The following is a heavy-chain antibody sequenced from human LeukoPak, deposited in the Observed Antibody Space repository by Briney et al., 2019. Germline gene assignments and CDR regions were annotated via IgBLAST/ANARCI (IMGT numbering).Heavy chain of an antibody. CDR3: AKDLMGGDIVVVPAGLRGYYFDY. V-gene: IGHV3-74*01. Sequence: GGSLRLSCAASGFTFSSYWMHWVRQAPGKGLVWVSRINSDGSSTSYADSVKGRFPISRDNSKNTLYLQMNSLRAEDTAVYYCAKDLMGGDIVVVPAGLRGYYFDYWGQGTLVTVSS. J-gene: IGHJ4*02. CDR1: GFTFSSYW. CDR2: INSDGSST. D-gene: IGHD2-2*01.